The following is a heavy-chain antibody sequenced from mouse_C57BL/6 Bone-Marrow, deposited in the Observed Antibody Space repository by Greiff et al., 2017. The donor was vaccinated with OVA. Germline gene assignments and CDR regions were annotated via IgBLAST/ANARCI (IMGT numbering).Heavy chain of an antibody. CDR3: TRVITTVAGDY. Sequence: EVQGVESGEGLVKPGGSLKLSCAASGFTFSSYAMSWVRQTPEKRLEWVAYISSGGDYIYYADTVKGRFTISRDNARNTLYLQMSSLKSEDTAMYYCTRVITTVAGDYWGQGTTLTVSS. J-gene: IGHJ2*01. V-gene: IGHV5-9-1*02. D-gene: IGHD1-1*01. CDR1: GFTFSSYA. CDR2: ISSGGDYI.